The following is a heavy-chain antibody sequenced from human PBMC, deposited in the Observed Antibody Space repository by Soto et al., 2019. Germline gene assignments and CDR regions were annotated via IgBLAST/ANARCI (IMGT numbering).Heavy chain of an antibody. CDR3: ATRLSVSYGPLFDQ. V-gene: IGHV3-48*03. CDR1: GFKFSSYE. J-gene: IGHJ4*02. D-gene: IGHD3-16*01. Sequence: PGVSLRLSCAGSGFKFSSYEMNWVRQAPGKGLEWLSFILHSGDIIYYADSVKGRFTISRDNAKNLLYLHMNTLRVEDTAIYYCATRLSVSYGPLFDQWGQGTLVTVSS. CDR2: ILHSGDII.